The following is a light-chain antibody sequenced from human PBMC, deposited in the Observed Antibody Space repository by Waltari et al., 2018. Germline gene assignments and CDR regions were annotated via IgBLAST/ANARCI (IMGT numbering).Light chain of an antibody. CDR1: QYVAAW. V-gene: IGKV1-5*03. J-gene: IGKJ1*01. CDR2: KAS. Sequence: DIQMTHTPSALSASVGDRVTITCRASQYVAAWVAWDQQKPGKAPKLLIYKASYLESGVPSRFSGTGSDTECSLTISSLQPDDAATYYCQQQHTYVRTFGQGTKVEVK. CDR3: QQQHTYVRT.